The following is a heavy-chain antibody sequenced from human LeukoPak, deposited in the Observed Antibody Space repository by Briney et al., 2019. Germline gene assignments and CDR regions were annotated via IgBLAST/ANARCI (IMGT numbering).Heavy chain of an antibody. J-gene: IGHJ4*02. CDR1: GYSLGKNYY. CDR3: ARYDSRGSASTKFDY. V-gene: IGHV4-38-2*01. Sequence: SETLSLTCAVSGYSLGKNYYWGWIRQSPGKGLEWIGGIYGRASTSYNPSLMNRVTMSVDTSKNHFSLQLTSVTAADTAVYYCARYDSRGSASTKFDYWGPGIQVTVSS. CDR2: IYGRAST. D-gene: IGHD3-3*01.